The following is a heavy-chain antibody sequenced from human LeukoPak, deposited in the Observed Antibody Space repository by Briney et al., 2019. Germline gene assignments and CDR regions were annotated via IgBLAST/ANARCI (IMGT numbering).Heavy chain of an antibody. Sequence: GGSLSLSCAAFGFTFNAYFMTWIRQAPGKGLEWVSSIISSGGSTYYADSVKGRFTISRDNSKNTLYLQMNSLRAEDTAVYYCAKGSGYSYGLYNFDYWGQGTLVTVSS. J-gene: IGHJ4*02. CDR1: GFTFNAYF. CDR3: AKGSGYSYGLYNFDY. V-gene: IGHV3-23*01. D-gene: IGHD5-18*01. CDR2: IISSGGST.